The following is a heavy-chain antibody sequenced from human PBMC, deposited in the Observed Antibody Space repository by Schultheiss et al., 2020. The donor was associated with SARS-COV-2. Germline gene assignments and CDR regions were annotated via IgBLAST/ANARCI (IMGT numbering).Heavy chain of an antibody. CDR2: IYYSGST. Sequence: SQTLSLTCTVSGGSISSSSYYWGWIRQPPGKGLEWIGSIYYSGSTNYNPSLKSRVTISVDTSKNQFSLKLSSVTAADTAVYYCARSGIFWYFDLWGRGTLVTVSS. J-gene: IGHJ2*01. D-gene: IGHD1-14*01. CDR3: ARSGIFWYFDL. V-gene: IGHV4-39*07. CDR1: GGSISSSSYY.